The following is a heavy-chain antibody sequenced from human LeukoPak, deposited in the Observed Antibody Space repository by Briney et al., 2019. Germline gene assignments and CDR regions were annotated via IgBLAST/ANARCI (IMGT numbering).Heavy chain of an antibody. CDR2: IYYSGST. J-gene: IGHJ4*02. D-gene: IGHD3-3*01. CDR1: GGSISSYY. V-gene: IGHV4-59*08. Sequence: SETLSLTCTVPGGSISSYYWSWIRQPPGKGLEWIGYIYYSGSTNYNPSLKSRVTISVDTSKNQFSLKLSSVTAADTAVYYCARHYPNYDFWSGYFDYWGQGTLVTVSS. CDR3: ARHYPNYDFWSGYFDY.